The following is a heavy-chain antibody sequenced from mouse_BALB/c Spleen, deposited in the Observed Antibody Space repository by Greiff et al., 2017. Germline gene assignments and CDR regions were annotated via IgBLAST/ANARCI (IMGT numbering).Heavy chain of an antibody. CDR3: ARKDYRYDHYFDY. D-gene: IGHD2-14*01. V-gene: IGHV1-7*01. Sequence: QVQLQQSGAELAKPGASVKMSCKASGYTFTSYWMHWVKQRPGQGLEWIGYINPSTGYTEYNQKFKDKATLTADKSSSTAYMQLSSLTSEDSAVYYCARKDYRYDHYFDYWGQGTTLTVSS. CDR2: INPSTGYT. CDR1: GYTFTSYW. J-gene: IGHJ2*01.